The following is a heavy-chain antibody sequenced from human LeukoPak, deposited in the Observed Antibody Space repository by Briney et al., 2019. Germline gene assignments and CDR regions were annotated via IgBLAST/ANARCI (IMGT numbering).Heavy chain of an antibody. V-gene: IGHV3-53*01. CDR2: IYSGGST. D-gene: IGHD3-10*01. CDR1: GFTVSSNY. Sequence: GGSLRLSRAASGFTVSSNYTSWVRQAPGKGLEWVSVIYSGGSTYYADSVKGRFTISRDNSKNTLYLQMNSLRAEDTAVYYCASTQQRITMVRGTTERDYYFDYWGQGTLVTVSS. J-gene: IGHJ4*02. CDR3: ASTQQRITMVRGTTERDYYFDY.